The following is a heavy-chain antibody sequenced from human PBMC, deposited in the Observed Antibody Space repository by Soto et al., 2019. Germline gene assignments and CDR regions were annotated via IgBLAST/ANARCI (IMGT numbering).Heavy chain of an antibody. D-gene: IGHD3-16*01. V-gene: IGHV4-59*01. CDR1: GGSISTYY. J-gene: IGHJ4*02. Sequence: SETLSLTCTVSGGSISTYYWSWIRQPPGKGLEWIGYIYYSGSTNYNPSLKSRLTITMDTSKNQLVLIMTNMDPVDTATYYCAHKGGGDRILDYWGQGTLVTVSS. CDR3: AHKGGGDRILDY. CDR2: IYYSGST.